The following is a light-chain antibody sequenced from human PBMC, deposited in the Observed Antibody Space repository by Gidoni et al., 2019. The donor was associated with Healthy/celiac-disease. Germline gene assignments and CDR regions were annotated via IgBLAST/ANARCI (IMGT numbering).Light chain of an antibody. CDR3: QQSYSASWT. CDR1: QSISSY. J-gene: IGKJ1*01. V-gene: IGKV1-39*01. CDR2: AAS. Sequence: DIQMTQSPSSLSASVGDRVTLTCRASQSISSYLNWYHQKPGKAPKLLIYAASSLQSGVPSRFSCSGSGTDFTLTISSLQPEDFATYYCQQSYSASWTFGQGTKVEIK.